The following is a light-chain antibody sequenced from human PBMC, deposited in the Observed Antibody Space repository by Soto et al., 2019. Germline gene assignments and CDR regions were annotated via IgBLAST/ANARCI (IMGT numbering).Light chain of an antibody. Sequence: QSVLTQPPSVSAAPGQRVTISCSGTDSNIGKNYVSWYQQFPGTVPKVLIYDNNRPSGIPDRFSGSKSGTSATLGITGLQTGDEADYYCGTWDSSLSAVVFGAGTKVTVL. J-gene: IGLJ1*01. V-gene: IGLV1-51*01. CDR1: DSNIGKNY. CDR2: DNN. CDR3: GTWDSSLSAVV.